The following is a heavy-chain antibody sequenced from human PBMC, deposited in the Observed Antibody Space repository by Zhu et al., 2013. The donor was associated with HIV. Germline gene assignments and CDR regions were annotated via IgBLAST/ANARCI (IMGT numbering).Heavy chain of an antibody. V-gene: IGHV1-2*02. CDR2: INTNSGAT. J-gene: IGHJ5*02. D-gene: IGHD2-2*01. CDR3: ARGSSSSASLDP. Sequence: QVQLVQSGAEVKKPGSSVKVSCKASGYTFTSYGISWVRQAPGQGLEWMGWINTNSGATNYAQTFQGRFTMTRDTSIATAYMEVSRLTSDDMAVYYCARGSSSSASLDPWGQGTLLTVPS. CDR1: GYTFTSYG.